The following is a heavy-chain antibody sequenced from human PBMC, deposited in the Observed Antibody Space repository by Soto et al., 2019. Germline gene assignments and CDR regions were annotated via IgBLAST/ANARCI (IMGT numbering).Heavy chain of an antibody. D-gene: IGHD2-2*01. CDR3: AYQLLEAQAG. J-gene: IGHJ4*02. Sequence: EVQLVESGGGLVQPGGSLRLSSAASGFTFSSYWMSWVRQAPGKGLEWVANIKQDGCEKYYVDSVKGRFTISRDNAKNSLYVQMNSLRAEDTAVYYSAYQLLEAQAGWGQGTLVTVSS. V-gene: IGHV3-7*01. CDR1: GFTFSSYW. CDR2: IKQDGCEK.